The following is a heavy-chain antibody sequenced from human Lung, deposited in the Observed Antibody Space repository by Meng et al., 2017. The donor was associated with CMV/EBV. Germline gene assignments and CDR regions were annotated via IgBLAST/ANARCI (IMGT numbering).Heavy chain of an antibody. J-gene: IGHJ4*02. D-gene: IGHD3-10*01. CDR1: GYTFTGYY. CDR2: INPNSGGT. CDR3: ARALLFITMVRGAIGY. Sequence: ASVXVSXKASGYTFTGYYMHWVRQAPGPGLEWMGWINPNSGGTNYAQKFQGRVTMTRDTSISTAYMELSRLRSDDTAVYYCARALLFITMVRGAIGYWGQGXLVTVSS. V-gene: IGHV1-2*02.